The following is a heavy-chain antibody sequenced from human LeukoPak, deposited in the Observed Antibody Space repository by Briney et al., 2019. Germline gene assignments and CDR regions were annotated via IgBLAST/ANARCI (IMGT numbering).Heavy chain of an antibody. CDR3: ARDLAESKRSYYYYYMDV. Sequence: GGSPRLSCAASGFTFSSYSMTWVRQAPGKGLEWVSSISSSSSYIYYADSVKGRFTISRDNAKNSLYLQMNSLRAEDTAVYYCARDLAESKRSYYYYYMDVWGKGTTVTVSS. CDR1: GFTFSSYS. D-gene: IGHD3-10*01. V-gene: IGHV3-21*01. CDR2: ISSSSSYI. J-gene: IGHJ6*03.